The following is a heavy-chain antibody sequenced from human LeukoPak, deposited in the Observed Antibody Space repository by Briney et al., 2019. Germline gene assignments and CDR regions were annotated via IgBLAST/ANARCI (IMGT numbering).Heavy chain of an antibody. CDR1: GYTFTRYD. V-gene: IGHV1-8*01. Sequence: GASVKVSCKASGYTFTRYDINWVRPATGQGLEWMGWMNPNSGNTGYAQKFQGRVTMTRNTSISTAYMELSSLRSEDTAVYYCARATGRGYSYGRETNYWGQGTLVTVSS. CDR2: MNPNSGNT. D-gene: IGHD5-18*01. J-gene: IGHJ4*02. CDR3: ARATGRGYSYGRETNY.